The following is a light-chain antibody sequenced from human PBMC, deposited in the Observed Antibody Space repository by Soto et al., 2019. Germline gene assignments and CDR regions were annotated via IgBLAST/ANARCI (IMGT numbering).Light chain of an antibody. V-gene: IGLV2-14*01. CDR2: EVG. CDR1: SSDVGGHNH. Sequence: QSVLTQPASVSGSPGQSITISCTGSSSDVGGHNHVSWYQQHPGKAPKLIIYEVGNRPSGVSNRFSGSKSGNTASLTISGFQAEDEADYYCNSYTSSSTHVFGTETKLTVL. CDR3: NSYTSSSTHV. J-gene: IGLJ1*01.